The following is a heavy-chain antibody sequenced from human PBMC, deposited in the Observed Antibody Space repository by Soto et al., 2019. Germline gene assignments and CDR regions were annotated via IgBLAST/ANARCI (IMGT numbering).Heavy chain of an antibody. V-gene: IGHV3-43*01. J-gene: IGHJ4*02. D-gene: IGHD3-22*01. CDR1: GFTFDDYT. Sequence: EVQLVESGGVVVQPGGSLRLSCAASGFTFDDYTMHWVRQAPGKGLEWVSLISWDGGSTYYADSVKGRFTISRDNSKNSLYLQMNSLRTEDTALYYCAKDKFDVGSSGYYYYFDYWGQGTLVTVSS. CDR3: AKDKFDVGSSGYYYYFDY. CDR2: ISWDGGST.